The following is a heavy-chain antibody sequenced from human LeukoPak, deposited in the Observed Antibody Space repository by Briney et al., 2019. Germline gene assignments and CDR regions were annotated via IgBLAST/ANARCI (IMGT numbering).Heavy chain of an antibody. Sequence: GGSLRLSCAASGFTFSSYGMHWVRQAPGKGLEWVAFIRYDGSNKYYADSVKGRFTISRDNSKNTLYLQMNSLRAEDTAVYYCARTSLRYGWQLGDYWGQGTLVTVSS. J-gene: IGHJ4*02. CDR2: IRYDGSNK. CDR1: GFTFSSYG. D-gene: IGHD6-6*01. V-gene: IGHV3-30*02. CDR3: ARTSLRYGWQLGDY.